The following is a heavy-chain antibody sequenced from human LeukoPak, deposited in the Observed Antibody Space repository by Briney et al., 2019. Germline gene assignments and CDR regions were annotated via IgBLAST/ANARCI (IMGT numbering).Heavy chain of an antibody. V-gene: IGHV3-49*03. CDR1: GFSFGDYP. J-gene: IGHJ6*03. CDR3: SRLDQLLGSYYMDV. Sequence: GGSLRLSCTASGFSFGDYPMSWFRQAPGKGLEWVGFSRSEAYGGTTEYAASVKGRITISRDDSKSIAYLQMNSLKTEDTAVYYCSRLDQLLGSYYMDVWGKGTTVTVSS. CDR2: SRSEAYGGTT. D-gene: IGHD2-2*01.